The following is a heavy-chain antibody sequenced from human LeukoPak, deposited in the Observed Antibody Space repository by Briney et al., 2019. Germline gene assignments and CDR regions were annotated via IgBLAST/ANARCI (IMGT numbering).Heavy chain of an antibody. J-gene: IGHJ5*02. CDR3: ARGGRWFGELLFARENWFDP. Sequence: SETLSLTCTVSGGSISSNSYYWGWIRQPPGKGLEWIGSIYYSGSTYYNTSLKSRVTISVDTSKNQFSLKLSSVTAADTAVYYCARGGRWFGELLFARENWFDPWGQGTLVTVSS. CDR2: IYYSGST. CDR1: GGSISSNSYY. V-gene: IGHV4-39*07. D-gene: IGHD3-10*01.